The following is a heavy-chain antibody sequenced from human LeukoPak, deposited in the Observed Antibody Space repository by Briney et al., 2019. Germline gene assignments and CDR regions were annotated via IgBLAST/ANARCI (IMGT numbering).Heavy chain of an antibody. Sequence: GGSLGLSCAASGFTVSSNYMSWVRQAPGKGLEWVSVIYSGGSTYYADSVKGRFTISRDNSKNTLYLQMNSLRAEDTAVYYCAVYSSGLGYWGQGTLVTVSS. J-gene: IGHJ4*02. V-gene: IGHV3-66*01. CDR2: IYSGGST. D-gene: IGHD6-19*01. CDR3: AVYSSGLGY. CDR1: GFTVSSNY.